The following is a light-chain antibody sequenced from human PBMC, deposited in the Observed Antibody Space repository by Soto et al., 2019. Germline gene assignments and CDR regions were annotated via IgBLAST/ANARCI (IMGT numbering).Light chain of an antibody. CDR2: DAS. Sequence: IMLTKSPSALSLSPEERATLSCRASQSVSSYLAWYQQKPGQAPRLLIYDASNRATGIPARFSGSGSGTDFTLTISSLEPEDFAVYYCQQLSNWLPLTFGGGTKVDIK. V-gene: IGKV3-11*01. CDR3: QQLSNWLPLT. J-gene: IGKJ4*01. CDR1: QSVSSY.